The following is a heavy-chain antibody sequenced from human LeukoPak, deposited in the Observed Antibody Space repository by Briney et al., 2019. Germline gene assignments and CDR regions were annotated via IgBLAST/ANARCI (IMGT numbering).Heavy chain of an antibody. CDR2: IYTGGTT. CDR1: GFTVNSNY. V-gene: IGHV3-66*01. Sequence: GGSLRLSCAASGFTVNSNYMSWVRQAPGKGLGWVSAIYTGGTTYYADSVKGRFTISRDNSKNTLFLQMNSLRAEDTALYYCARTPYYDSTYFDYWGQGTLVTVSS. D-gene: IGHD3-22*01. CDR3: ARTPYYDSTYFDY. J-gene: IGHJ4*02.